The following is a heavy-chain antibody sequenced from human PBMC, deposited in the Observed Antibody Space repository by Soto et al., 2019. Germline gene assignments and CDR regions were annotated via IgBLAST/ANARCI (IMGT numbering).Heavy chain of an antibody. V-gene: IGHV3-30*18. J-gene: IGHJ4*02. D-gene: IGHD5-18*01. CDR3: AKVGYSYGTVDY. Sequence: GGSLRLSCAASGFTFSSYGMHWVRQAPGKGLEWVAVISYDGSNKYYADSVKGRFTISRDNSKNTLYLQMDSLGAEDTAVYYCAKVGYSYGTVDYWGQGTLVTVSS. CDR2: ISYDGSNK. CDR1: GFTFSSYG.